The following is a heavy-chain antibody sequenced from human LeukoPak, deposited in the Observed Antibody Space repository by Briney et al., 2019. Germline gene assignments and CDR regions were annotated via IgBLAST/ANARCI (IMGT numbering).Heavy chain of an antibody. V-gene: IGHV3-53*01. Sequence: PGGSLRLSCAASGFTVSSSYMSWVRQAPGKGLEWVSVIYSGGRTKYADSVKGRFTISRDNSKNTLYLQMNSLRAEDTAVYCARGEGLFDYWGQGTLVTVSS. CDR3: ARGEGLFDY. CDR1: GFTVSSSY. CDR2: IYSGGRT. J-gene: IGHJ4*02.